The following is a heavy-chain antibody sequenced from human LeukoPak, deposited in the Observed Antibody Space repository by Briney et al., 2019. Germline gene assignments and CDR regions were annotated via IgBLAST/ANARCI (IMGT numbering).Heavy chain of an antibody. CDR2: INPNSGGT. CDR1: GYTFTGYY. D-gene: IGHD6-19*01. J-gene: IGHJ3*02. Sequence: ASVKVSCKASGYTFTGYYMHWVRQAPGQGLEWMGWINPNSGGTNYAQKFQGRVTMTRDTSISTAYMELSRLRSDDTAVYYCAMSIAVARPYGAFDIWGQGTMVTVSS. V-gene: IGHV1-2*02. CDR3: AMSIAVARPYGAFDI.